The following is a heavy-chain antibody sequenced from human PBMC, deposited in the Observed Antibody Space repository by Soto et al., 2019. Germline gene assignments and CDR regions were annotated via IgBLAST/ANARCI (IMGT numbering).Heavy chain of an antibody. Sequence: QVQLVESGGGVVQPGRSLRLSCAASGFTFSSYGMHWVRQAPGKGPEWVAVILYDGSNKYYADSVKGRFTISRDNSKNTLYLQMNSLRAEDTAVYYCAKDGVAWGAPLVDAFDIWGPGTMVTVSS. D-gene: IGHD2-8*01. CDR1: GFTFSSYG. CDR3: AKDGVAWGAPLVDAFDI. V-gene: IGHV3-30*18. CDR2: ILYDGSNK. J-gene: IGHJ3*02.